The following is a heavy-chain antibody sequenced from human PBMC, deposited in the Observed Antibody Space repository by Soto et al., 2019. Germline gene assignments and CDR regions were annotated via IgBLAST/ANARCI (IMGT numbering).Heavy chain of an antibody. V-gene: IGHV1-69*05. D-gene: IGHD6-13*01. Sequence: ASVKVSCKASGGTFSSYAISWVRQAPGQGLEWMGGIIPIFGTANYAQKFQGRVTMTTDTSTSTAYMELRSLRSDDTAVYYCARASQIVSGSSSWPRYFDYWGQGTLVTVSS. CDR3: ARASQIVSGSSSWPRYFDY. J-gene: IGHJ4*02. CDR2: IIPIFGTA. CDR1: GGTFSSYA.